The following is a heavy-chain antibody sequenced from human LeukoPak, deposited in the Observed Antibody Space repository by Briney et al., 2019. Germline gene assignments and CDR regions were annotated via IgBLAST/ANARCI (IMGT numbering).Heavy chain of an antibody. CDR3: ARDRGDYDIAPYYYYYMDV. J-gene: IGHJ6*03. CDR2: IYYSAIT. Sequence: SETLSLTCTVSGGSISSYYWSWIRQPPGKGLEWIGYIYYSAITNYNPSLKSRVTISVDTSKNQFSLKLSSVTAADTAVYYCARDRGDYDIAPYYYYYMDVWGKGTTVTVSS. D-gene: IGHD3-22*01. V-gene: IGHV4-59*01. CDR1: GGSISSYY.